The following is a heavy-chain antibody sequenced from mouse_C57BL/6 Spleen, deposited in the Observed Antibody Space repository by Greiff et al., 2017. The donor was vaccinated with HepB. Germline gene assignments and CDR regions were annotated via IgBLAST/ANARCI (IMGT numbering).Heavy chain of an antibody. V-gene: IGHV14-1*01. CDR3: TTKGDSNYYAMDY. CDR2: IDPEDGDT. D-gene: IGHD3-3*01. J-gene: IGHJ4*01. Sequence: DVKLVESGAELVRPGASVKLSCTASGFNIKDYYMHWVKQRPEQGLEWIGRIDPEDGDTEYAPKFQGKATMTADTSSNTAYLQLSSLTSEDTAVYYCTTKGDSNYYAMDYWGQGTSVTVSS. CDR1: GFNIKDYY.